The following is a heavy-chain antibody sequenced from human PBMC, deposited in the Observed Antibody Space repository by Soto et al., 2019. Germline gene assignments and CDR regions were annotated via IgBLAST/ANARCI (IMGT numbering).Heavy chain of an antibody. Sequence: KSSETLSLTCTVSGDSISSSSYYWGWIRQPPGKGLEWIGIINYLGSTYYSPSLESRVTISVDTSKNQFSVKLSSVTAADTAVYYCASSSLYGMDVWGQGTTVTVSS. V-gene: IGHV4-39*01. CDR1: GDSISSSSYY. CDR2: INYLGST. J-gene: IGHJ6*02. CDR3: ASSSLYGMDV.